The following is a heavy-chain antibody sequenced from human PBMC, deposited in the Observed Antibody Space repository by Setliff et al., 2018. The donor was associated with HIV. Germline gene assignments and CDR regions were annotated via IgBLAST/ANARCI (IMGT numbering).Heavy chain of an antibody. CDR2: IYTSGST. J-gene: IGHJ4*02. Sequence: ASETLSLTCTVSGGSISSGSFYWSWIRQPAGKGLEWIGHIYTSGSTNYNPSLKSRVTISVDTSKNQFSLKLSSVTAADTAMYYCARDDITIGLDYWGQGTLVTVSS. V-gene: IGHV4-61*09. CDR3: ARDDITIGLDY. CDR1: GGSISSGSFY. D-gene: IGHD3-9*01.